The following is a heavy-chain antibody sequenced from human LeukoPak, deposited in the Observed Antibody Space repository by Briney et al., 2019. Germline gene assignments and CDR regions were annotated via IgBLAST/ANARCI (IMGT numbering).Heavy chain of an antibody. CDR2: INPSGGST. J-gene: IGHJ3*02. Sequence: ASVKVSCKASGYTFTSYYMHWVRQAPGQGLEWMGIINPSGGSTSYAQKFQGRVTITADKSTSTAYMELSSLRSEDTAVYYCARFTAAGTVFAFDIWGQGTMVTVSS. D-gene: IGHD6-13*01. CDR3: ARFTAAGTVFAFDI. V-gene: IGHV1-46*01. CDR1: GYTFTSYY.